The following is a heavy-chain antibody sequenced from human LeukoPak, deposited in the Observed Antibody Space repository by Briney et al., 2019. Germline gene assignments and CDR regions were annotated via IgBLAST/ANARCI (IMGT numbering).Heavy chain of an antibody. D-gene: IGHD1-26*01. CDR3: AKHNTGNYYDY. Sequence: GGSLRLSCAASGFTFSSYAMSWVRQAPGKGLEWVSTISGSGGSTYYADSVKGRFTISRDNSKNTLYLQMSSLRAEDAAVCYCAKHNTGNYYDYWGQGALVTVSS. CDR2: ISGSGGST. CDR1: GFTFSSYA. V-gene: IGHV3-23*01. J-gene: IGHJ4*02.